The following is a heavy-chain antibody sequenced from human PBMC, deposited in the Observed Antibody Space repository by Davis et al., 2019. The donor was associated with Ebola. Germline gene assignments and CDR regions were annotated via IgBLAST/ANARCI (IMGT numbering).Heavy chain of an antibody. CDR1: GFTFSSYA. CDR2: ISFDESTK. J-gene: IGHJ3*01. V-gene: IGHV3-30-3*01. CDR3: AKGHGGITKIVNAFDF. Sequence: PGGSLRLSCAASGFTFSSYAMHWVRQAPGKGLDWVAVISFDESTKYYADSLKGRFSISRDNSKNTVYLQVNSLRAEDTAVYYCAKGHGGITKIVNAFDFWGQGTMVTVSS. D-gene: IGHD2/OR15-2a*01.